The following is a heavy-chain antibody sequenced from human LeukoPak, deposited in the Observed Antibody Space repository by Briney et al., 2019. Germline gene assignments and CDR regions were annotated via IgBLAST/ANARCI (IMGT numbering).Heavy chain of an antibody. CDR1: GYSISSGYY. V-gene: IGHV4-38-2*01. J-gene: IGHJ3*02. CDR2: IYHIGST. CDR3: ATLEWASGDAFDI. Sequence: SETLSLTCAVSGYSISSGYYWGWIRQPPGKGLEWIGSIYHIGSTYYNPSLKSRVTTSVDTTKNQFSLKLSSVSAADTAVYYCATLEWASGDAFDIWGQGTMVTVSS. D-gene: IGHD1-1*01.